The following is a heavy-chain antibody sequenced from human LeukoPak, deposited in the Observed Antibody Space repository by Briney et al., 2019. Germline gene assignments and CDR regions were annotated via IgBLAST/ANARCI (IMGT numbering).Heavy chain of an antibody. Sequence: PSETLSLTCAVYGGSFSGYYWSWIRQPPGKGLEWIGEINHSGSTNYNPSLKSRVTISVDTSKNQFSLELSSVTAADTAVYYCARGRRLRFFDYWGQGTLVTVSS. CDR2: INHSGST. CDR1: GGSFSGYY. V-gene: IGHV4-34*01. J-gene: IGHJ4*02. D-gene: IGHD3-3*01. CDR3: ARGRRLRFFDY.